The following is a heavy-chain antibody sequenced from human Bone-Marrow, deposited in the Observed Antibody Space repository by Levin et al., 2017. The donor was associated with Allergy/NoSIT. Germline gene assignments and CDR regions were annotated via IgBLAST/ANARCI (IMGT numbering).Heavy chain of an antibody. J-gene: IGHJ3*02. CDR2: FDPEDGET. D-gene: IGHD3-9*01. V-gene: IGHV1-24*01. Sequence: AASVKVSCKVSGYTLTELSMHWVRQAPGKGLEWMGGFDPEDGETIYAQKFQGRVTMTEDTSTDTAYMELSSLRSEDTAVYYCATTNPVLRYFDWLVKAFDIWGQGTMVTVSS. CDR1: GYTLTELS. CDR3: ATTNPVLRYFDWLVKAFDI.